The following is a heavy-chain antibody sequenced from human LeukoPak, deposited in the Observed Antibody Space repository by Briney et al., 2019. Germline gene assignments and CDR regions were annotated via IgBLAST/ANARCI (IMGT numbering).Heavy chain of an antibody. CDR2: VNQGATQK. D-gene: IGHD4-17*01. V-gene: IGHV3-7*03. Sequence: PGGSLRLSRAASGFDFSTQWMSWVRQAPGKGLEWVAIVNQGATQKYYVDSVKGRFTISRDNAKNSLYLQMSSLRAEDTAVYYCAKIRPTTVYTSMDVWGKGTTVTVSS. J-gene: IGHJ6*03. CDR3: AKIRPTTVYTSMDV. CDR1: GFDFSTQW.